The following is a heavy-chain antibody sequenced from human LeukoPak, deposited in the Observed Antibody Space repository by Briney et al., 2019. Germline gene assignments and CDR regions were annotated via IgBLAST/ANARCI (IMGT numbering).Heavy chain of an antibody. D-gene: IGHD3-22*01. J-gene: IGHJ4*02. V-gene: IGHV4-34*01. CDR2: INHSGST. CDR1: GGSFSGYY. CDR3: ARGRPIGIVVVITSFDY. Sequence: PSETLSLTCAVYGGSFSGYYWSWIRQPPGKGLEWIGEINHSGSTNYNPSLRSRVTISVDTSKNQFSLKLSSVTAADTAVYYCARGRPIGIVVVITSFDYWGQGTLVTVSS.